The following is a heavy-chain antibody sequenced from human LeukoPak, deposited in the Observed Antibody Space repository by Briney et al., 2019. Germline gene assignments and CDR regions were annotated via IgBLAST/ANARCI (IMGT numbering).Heavy chain of an antibody. CDR2: ISGSGDRT. V-gene: IGHV3-23*01. D-gene: IGHD2-21*02. CDR1: GFTFSSYA. Sequence: GGSLRLSCTASGFTFSSYAMNWVRQAPGKGLEWVSGISGSGDRTHYADSVKGRFTISRDNSKNTLYLQMNTLRAEDTTVYYCAKGSTCGGDCYYFEYWGQGTLVTVSS. CDR3: AKGSTCGGDCYYFEY. J-gene: IGHJ4*02.